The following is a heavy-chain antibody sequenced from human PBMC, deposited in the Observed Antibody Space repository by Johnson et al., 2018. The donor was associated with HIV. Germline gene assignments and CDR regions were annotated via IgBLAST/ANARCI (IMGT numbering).Heavy chain of an antibody. Sequence: VQLVESGGGLVQPGGSLRLSCAASGFTFSSYAMSWVRQAPGKGLEWVSAISGSGGSTYYADSVKGRFTISRDNSKNTLYLKMSSLRAEDTAVYYCAKDRTRYSDAFDIWGQGTMVTVSS. CDR1: GFTFSSYA. J-gene: IGHJ3*02. V-gene: IGHV3-23*04. CDR2: ISGSGGST. CDR3: AKDRTRYSDAFDI. D-gene: IGHD2-15*01.